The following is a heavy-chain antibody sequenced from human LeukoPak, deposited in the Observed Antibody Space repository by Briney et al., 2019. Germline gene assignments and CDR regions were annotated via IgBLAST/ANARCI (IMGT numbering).Heavy chain of an antibody. CDR3: ASGMIVATRGY. D-gene: IGHD3-22*01. CDR2: ISYDGSNK. Sequence: PGRSLRLSCAASGFTFSSYAMHCVRQAPGKGLEWVAVISYDGSNKYYADSVKGRFTISRDNSKNTLYLQMNSLRAEDTAVYYCASGMIVATRGYWGQGTLVTVSS. CDR1: GFTFSSYA. V-gene: IGHV3-30-3*01. J-gene: IGHJ4*02.